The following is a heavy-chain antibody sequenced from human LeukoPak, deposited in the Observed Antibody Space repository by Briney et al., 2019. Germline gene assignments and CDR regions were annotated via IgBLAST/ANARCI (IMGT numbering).Heavy chain of an antibody. J-gene: IGHJ4*02. V-gene: IGHV1-18*04. CDR3: ARRPRYCSTTSCFGDLYSFDY. D-gene: IGHD2-2*01. CDR1: GYTFTSYG. Sequence: GASVTVSCMPSGYTFTSYGFSWVRQAPGQGLEWMGWISAYIGNTNYAQHFQGRVTMTTGTSTSTAYMEVRSLRSDDTAVFDCARRPRYCSTTSCFGDLYSFDYWGQGTLVTVSS. CDR2: ISAYIGNT.